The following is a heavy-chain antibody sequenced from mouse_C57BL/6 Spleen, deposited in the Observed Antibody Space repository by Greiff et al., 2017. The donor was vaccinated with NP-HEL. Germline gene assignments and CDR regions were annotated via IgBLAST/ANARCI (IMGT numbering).Heavy chain of an antibody. D-gene: IGHD2-3*01. CDR3: ASEAIYDGYPWAMDY. J-gene: IGHJ4*01. CDR2: INPNNGGT. Sequence: EVQLQQSGPELVKPGASVKISCKASGYTFTDYYMNWVKQSHGKSLEWIGDINPNNGGTSYNQKFKGKATLTVDKSSSTAYMELRSLTSEDSAVHYCASEAIYDGYPWAMDYCGQGTSVTVSS. CDR1: GYTFTDYY. V-gene: IGHV1-26*01.